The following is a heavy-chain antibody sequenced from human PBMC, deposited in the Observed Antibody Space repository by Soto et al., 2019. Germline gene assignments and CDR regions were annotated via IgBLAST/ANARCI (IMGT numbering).Heavy chain of an antibody. CDR2: LSNTGRRT. CDR3: ATEMGATQGPFDH. CDR1: VFPFGANA. Sequence: EVQVLESGGGLVQPGGSLRLSCVVSVFPFGANAMSWVRQAPGKGLEWVSGLSNTGRRTSYADSVKGRFNISRDNSENTVYLQMSSLRVEDTAVYYCATEMGATQGPFDHWGQGTLVTVSS. D-gene: IGHD1-26*01. V-gene: IGHV3-23*01. J-gene: IGHJ4*02.